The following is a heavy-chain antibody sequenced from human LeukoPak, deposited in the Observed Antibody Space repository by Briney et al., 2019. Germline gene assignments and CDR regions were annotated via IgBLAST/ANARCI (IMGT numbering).Heavy chain of an antibody. CDR1: GFTFSDYA. Sequence: GGSLRLSCAASGFTFSDYAMTWVPQAPGKGLEWVSVIYRGGSTYYAYSVKGRFTISRDNSKNTLYLQMNSLRAEDTAVYYCARAYGSGSYFDYYYYYGMDVWGQGTTVTVS. CDR3: ARAYGSGSYFDYYYYYGMDV. V-gene: IGHV3-53*01. CDR2: IYRGGST. D-gene: IGHD3-10*01. J-gene: IGHJ6*02.